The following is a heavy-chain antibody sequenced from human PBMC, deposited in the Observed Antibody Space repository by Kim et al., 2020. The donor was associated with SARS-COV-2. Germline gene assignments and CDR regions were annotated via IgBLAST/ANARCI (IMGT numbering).Heavy chain of an antibody. D-gene: IGHD6-13*01. Sequence: GGSTYYADSVKGRFTISRDNSKNTLYLQMNSLRAEDTAVYYCARQQYFDYWGQGTLVTVSS. CDR3: ARQQYFDY. CDR2: GGST. V-gene: IGHV3-23*01. J-gene: IGHJ4*02.